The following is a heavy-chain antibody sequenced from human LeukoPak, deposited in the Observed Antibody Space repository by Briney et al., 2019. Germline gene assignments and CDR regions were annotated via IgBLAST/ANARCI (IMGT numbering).Heavy chain of an antibody. J-gene: IGHJ5*02. CDR3: ARDRGGITMVRGVIATPPFDP. Sequence: SVKVSCKASGYTFTSYAMHWVRQAPGQGLEWMGGIIPIFGTANYAQKFQGRVTITADESTSTAYMELSSLRSEDTAVYYCARDRGGITMVRGVIATPPFDPWGQGTLVTVSS. CDR2: IIPIFGTA. CDR1: GYTFTSYA. V-gene: IGHV1-69*13. D-gene: IGHD3-10*01.